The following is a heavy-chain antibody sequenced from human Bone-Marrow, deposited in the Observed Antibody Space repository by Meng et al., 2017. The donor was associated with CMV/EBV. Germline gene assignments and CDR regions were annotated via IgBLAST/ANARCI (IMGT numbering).Heavy chain of an antibody. Sequence: GESLKISCAASGFTFSSYWMSWVRQAPGKGLEWVANIKQDGSEKYYVDSVKGRFTISRDNAKNSLYLQMTSLRAEDTAVYYCARESYDFWSGYYGLYYYYGMDVWGQGTTVTVSS. J-gene: IGHJ6*02. CDR1: GFTFSSYW. CDR2: IKQDGSEK. CDR3: ARESYDFWSGYYGLYYYYGMDV. D-gene: IGHD3-3*01. V-gene: IGHV3-7*01.